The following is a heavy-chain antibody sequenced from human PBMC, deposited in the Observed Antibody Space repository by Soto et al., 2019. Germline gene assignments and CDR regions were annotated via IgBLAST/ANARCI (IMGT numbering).Heavy chain of an antibody. CDR1: GYIFVNYW. Sequence: PGESLKISCKGSGYIFVNYWIVWVRQIPGKGLEWMGIIYPGDSDTRYSPSFQGQVTISADRSSNTAYLQWSSLKASDTAMYYCARYPTLTDYFYYGMDVWGQGTTVTVSS. V-gene: IGHV5-51*01. D-gene: IGHD4-17*01. CDR2: IYPGDSDT. J-gene: IGHJ6*02. CDR3: ARYPTLTDYFYYGMDV.